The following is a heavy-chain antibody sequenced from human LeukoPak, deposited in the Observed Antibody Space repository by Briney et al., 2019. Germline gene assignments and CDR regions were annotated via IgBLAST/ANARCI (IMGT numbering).Heavy chain of an antibody. D-gene: IGHD1-26*01. Sequence: GGSLRLSCAASGFTFSSYAMHWVRQAPGKGLEWVAVISYDGSNKYYADSVKGRFTISRDNSKNTLYLQMNSLRAEDTAVYYCAKGRGWEASYYYYYMDVWGKGTTVTISS. CDR1: GFTFSSYA. CDR3: AKGRGWEASYYYYYMDV. CDR2: ISYDGSNK. J-gene: IGHJ6*03. V-gene: IGHV3-30*04.